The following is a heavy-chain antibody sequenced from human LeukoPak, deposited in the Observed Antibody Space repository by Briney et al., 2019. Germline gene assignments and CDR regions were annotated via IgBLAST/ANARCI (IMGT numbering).Heavy chain of an antibody. CDR1: GFTFSSYE. CDR3: ARGVVWGSYRLYY. D-gene: IGHD3-16*02. J-gene: IGHJ4*02. V-gene: IGHV3-48*03. CDR2: ISSSGSTI. Sequence: GGSLRLSCAASGFTFSSYEMNWVRQAPGKGLEWVSYISSSGSTIYYADSVKGRFTISRDNAKNSLYLQMNSLRAEDTAVYYCARGVVWGSYRLYYWGQGTLVTVSS.